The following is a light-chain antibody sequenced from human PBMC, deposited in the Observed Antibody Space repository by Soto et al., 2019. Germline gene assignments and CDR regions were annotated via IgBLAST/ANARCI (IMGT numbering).Light chain of an antibody. CDR2: SAF. J-gene: IGKJ4*01. CDR1: QGISNY. Sequence: DIQLTQSPSFLSASVGDRVTITCRASQGISNYLAWYQQKPGKAPKLLIYSAFSLQSGVPSRFSGSGSGTEYTLTISSLQTEDFATYYCKQLNSWPLTFGGGTNVEIK. CDR3: KQLNSWPLT. V-gene: IGKV1-9*01.